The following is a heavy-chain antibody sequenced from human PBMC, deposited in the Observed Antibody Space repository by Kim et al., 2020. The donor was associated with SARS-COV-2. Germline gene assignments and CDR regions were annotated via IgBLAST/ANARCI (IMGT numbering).Heavy chain of an antibody. J-gene: IGHJ4*02. CDR3: ANLEMVKMGWDY. D-gene: IGHD5-18*01. Sequence: YDADSVKGRFTISRDNSRNMLYLQMNSLTTEDTAIYPCANLEMVKMGWDYWGQGTLVTVSS. V-gene: IGHV3-30*02.